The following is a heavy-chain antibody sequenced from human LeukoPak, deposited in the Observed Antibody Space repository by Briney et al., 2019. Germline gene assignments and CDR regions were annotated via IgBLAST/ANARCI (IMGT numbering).Heavy chain of an antibody. CDR1: GYTFTSYD. Sequence: ASVKVPCKASGYTFTSYDINWVRQATGQGLEWMGWMNPNSGNTGYAQKFQGRVTMTRNTSISTAYMELSSLRSEDTAVYYCARGSVYYDFWSGYSGGSDYWGQGTLVTVSS. V-gene: IGHV1-8*01. J-gene: IGHJ4*02. CDR2: MNPNSGNT. CDR3: ARGSVYYDFWSGYSGGSDY. D-gene: IGHD3-3*01.